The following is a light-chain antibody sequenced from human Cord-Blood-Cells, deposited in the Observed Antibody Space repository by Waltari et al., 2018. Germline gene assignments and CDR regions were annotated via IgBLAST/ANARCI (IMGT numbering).Light chain of an antibody. CDR1: QSVSSY. CDR3: QQRSNWPLT. CDR2: DAS. J-gene: IGKJ3*01. Sequence: EIVLTQSPATLSLSPGERATLSCRASQSVSSYLAWYQQKPGQAPRLLIYDASNRATGIPARCSGSWSGTDFTLTISSLEPEDFAVYYCQQRSNWPLTFGPGTKVDIK. V-gene: IGKV3-11*01.